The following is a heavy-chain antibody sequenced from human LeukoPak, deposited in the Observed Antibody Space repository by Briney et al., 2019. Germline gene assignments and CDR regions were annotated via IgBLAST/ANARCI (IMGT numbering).Heavy chain of an antibody. CDR2: ISIGSSYI. CDR1: GLTFSSYR. D-gene: IGHD3-22*01. CDR3: ARSNYDDSSGSDH. J-gene: IGHJ4*02. V-gene: IGHV3-21*01. Sequence: GESLSLSCALSGLTFSSYRMNWVRQAPGKVLEWVSSISIGSSYIYYADSVKDPFYISRDNAKNSLYLQMNSLRAEDTAVYYCARSNYDDSSGSDHWGQGTLVTVSS.